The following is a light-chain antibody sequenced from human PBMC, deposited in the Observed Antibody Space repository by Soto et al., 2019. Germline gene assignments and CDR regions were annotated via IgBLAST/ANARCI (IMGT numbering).Light chain of an antibody. V-gene: IGKV3-20*01. Sequence: EIVMTQSPGTLSLSPGERATLSCRTSQSVPSNYLAWYQQKPGQAPRLLIYGASSRATGIPDRFSGSGSGTDFTLTISRLEPEDCAVYYCQQYGSSRTWTFGQGTKVDIK. CDR1: QSVPSNY. CDR3: QQYGSSRTWT. CDR2: GAS. J-gene: IGKJ1*01.